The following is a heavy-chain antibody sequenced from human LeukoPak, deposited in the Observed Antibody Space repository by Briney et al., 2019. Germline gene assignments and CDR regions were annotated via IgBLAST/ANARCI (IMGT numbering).Heavy chain of an antibody. Sequence: GGSLRLSCAASGFTFSSYAMSSVRQAPGKGLEWVSAISGSGGSTYYADSVKGRFTISRDNSKNTLYLQMNSRRAEDTAVYYCAKENYDSSGTDFDYWGQGTLVTVSS. CDR3: AKENYDSSGTDFDY. J-gene: IGHJ4*02. CDR1: GFTFSSYA. D-gene: IGHD3-22*01. CDR2: ISGSGGST. V-gene: IGHV3-23*01.